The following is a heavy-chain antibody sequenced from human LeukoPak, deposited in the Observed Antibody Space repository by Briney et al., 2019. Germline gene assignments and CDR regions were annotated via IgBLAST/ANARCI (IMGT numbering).Heavy chain of an antibody. J-gene: IGHJ3*02. V-gene: IGHV3-74*01. CDR1: GFTFSSYW. D-gene: IGHD3-10*01. CDR3: ATDRGHAFDI. CDR2: IYSDGSGT. Sequence: GGSLRLSCAASGFTFSSYWMHWVRQAPGKGLVWVSRIYSDGSGTTYAESVKGRFTISRDNAKNTLFLQMNSLTAEDTAVYYCATDRGHAFDIWGQGTMVTVS.